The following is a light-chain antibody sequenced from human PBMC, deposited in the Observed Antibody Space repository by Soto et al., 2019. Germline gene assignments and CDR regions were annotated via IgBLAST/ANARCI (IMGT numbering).Light chain of an antibody. CDR3: AAWDDSLSGQV. J-gene: IGLJ2*01. CDR1: SSNIGSNY. V-gene: IGLV1-47*01. CDR2: RNN. Sequence: QPVLTQPPSASGTPGQRVTISCSGSSSNIGSNYVYWYQQLPGTAPKLLIYRNNQRPSGVPDRFSGSKPGTSASLAISGLRSEDEADYYCAAWDDSLSGQVFGGGTKLTVL.